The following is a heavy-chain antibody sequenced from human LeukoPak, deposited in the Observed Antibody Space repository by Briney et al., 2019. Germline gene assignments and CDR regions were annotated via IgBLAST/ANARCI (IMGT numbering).Heavy chain of an antibody. CDR3: ARALVGYYYYYMDV. J-gene: IGHJ6*03. CDR2: IYYSGST. V-gene: IGHV4-61*10. CDR1: GGSISSGSYY. D-gene: IGHD6-6*01. Sequence: SETLSLTCTVSGGSISSGSYYWTWIRQPAGKGLEWIGYIYYSGSTNYNPSLKSRVTISVDTSKNQFSLKLSSVTAADTAVYYCARALVGYYYYYMDVWGKGTTVTVSS.